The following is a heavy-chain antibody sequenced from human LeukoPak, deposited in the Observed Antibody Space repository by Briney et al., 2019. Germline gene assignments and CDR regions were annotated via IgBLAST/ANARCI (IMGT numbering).Heavy chain of an antibody. CDR1: GFTFSSYW. D-gene: IGHD6-19*01. CDR2: IKQDGSEK. V-gene: IGHV3-7*03. CDR3: ARDQEYSSGWSAFDI. J-gene: IGHJ3*02. Sequence: PGGSLRLSCAASGFTFSSYWMSWVRQAPGKGLEWVANIKQDGSEKYYVDSVKGRFTISRDNAKSSLYLQMNSLRAEDTAVYYCARDQEYSSGWSAFDIWGQGTMVTVSS.